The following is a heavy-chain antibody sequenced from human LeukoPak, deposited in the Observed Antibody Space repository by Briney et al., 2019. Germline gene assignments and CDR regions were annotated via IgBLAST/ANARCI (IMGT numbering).Heavy chain of an antibody. CDR3: AICSITGMFDY. V-gene: IGHV3-11*01. D-gene: IGHD1-20*01. CDR2: ISSSGSTI. Sequence: GGSLRLSCAASGFTFSDYYMSWIRQAPGKGLEWVSYISSSGSTIYYADSVKGRFTISRDNAMNSLYLQMNSLRAEDTAMYYCAICSITGMFDYWGQGTLVTVSS. CDR1: GFTFSDYY. J-gene: IGHJ4*02.